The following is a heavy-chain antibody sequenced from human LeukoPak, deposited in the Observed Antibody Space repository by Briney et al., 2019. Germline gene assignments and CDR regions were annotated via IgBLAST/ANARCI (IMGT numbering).Heavy chain of an antibody. CDR1: GYTFTDYY. CDR3: ARFAAMPA. D-gene: IGHD2-2*01. Sequence: ASVKVSCKASGYTFTDYYMHWVRQAPGQGLEWMGWVNPKSGGTNYAQEFQGRVTMTRDTSISTAYMGLSRLRSDDTAVYYCARFAAMPAWGQGTLVTVSS. CDR2: VNPKSGGT. J-gene: IGHJ5*02. V-gene: IGHV1-2*02.